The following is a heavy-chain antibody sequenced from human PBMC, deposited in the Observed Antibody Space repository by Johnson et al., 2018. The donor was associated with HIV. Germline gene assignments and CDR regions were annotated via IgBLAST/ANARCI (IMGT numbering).Heavy chain of an antibody. CDR3: ARESELLSSSDAFDI. D-gene: IGHD6-6*01. CDR1: GFTFSDYA. Sequence: QVQLVESGGGVVQPGRSLRLSCAASGFTFSDYAMHWVRQAPGKGLEWVASISSDGSNKYYADSVKGRFTISRDNSKNTLYLQMNSLRAEDTAVYYCARESELLSSSDAFDIWGQGTMVTVSS. CDR2: ISSDGSNK. V-gene: IGHV3-30*04. J-gene: IGHJ3*02.